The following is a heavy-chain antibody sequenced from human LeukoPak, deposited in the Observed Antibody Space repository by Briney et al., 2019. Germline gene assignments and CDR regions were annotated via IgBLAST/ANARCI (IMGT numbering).Heavy chain of an antibody. CDR2: IYYSGST. J-gene: IGHJ6*02. V-gene: IGHV4-39*07. CDR3: ARAHSIASYYYGVDV. CDR1: GGSISSSSYY. Sequence: SETLSLTCTVSGGSISSSSYYWGWIRQPPGKGLEWIGNIYYSGSTYYSPSLTSRVTVSVDTSENQFSLKLSSVTAADTAVYYCARAHSIASYYYGVDVWGQGTTVTVSS. D-gene: IGHD2/OR15-2a*01.